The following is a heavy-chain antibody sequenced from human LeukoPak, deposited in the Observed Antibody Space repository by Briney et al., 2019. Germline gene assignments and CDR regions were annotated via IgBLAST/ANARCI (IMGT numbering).Heavy chain of an antibody. Sequence: GGSLRLSCVASGFTFNTYGMIWVRQAAGKGLEWVSAISGSGGSTYYVDSVKGRFTISRDNSKNTLYLQMNSLRAEDTAVYYCAKNSKQGPMVRGVTSPYWGQGTLVTVSS. D-gene: IGHD3-10*01. CDR2: ISGSGGST. CDR3: AKNSKQGPMVRGVTSPY. V-gene: IGHV3-23*01. J-gene: IGHJ4*02. CDR1: GFTFNTYG.